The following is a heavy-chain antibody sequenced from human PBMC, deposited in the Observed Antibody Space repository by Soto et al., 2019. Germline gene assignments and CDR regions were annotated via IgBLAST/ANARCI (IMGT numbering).Heavy chain of an antibody. CDR2: IYYSGST. J-gene: IGHJ6*02. D-gene: IGHD3-10*01. CDR3: ARLSVSYGSGYYYGMDV. CDR1: GGSISSSSYY. V-gene: IGHV4-39*01. Sequence: SETLSLTCTVSGGSISSSSYYWGWVRQPPGKGLEWIGSIYYSGSTYYNPSLKSRVTISVDTSKNQFSLKLSSVTAADTAVYYCARLSVSYGSGYYYGMDVWGQGTTVTVSS.